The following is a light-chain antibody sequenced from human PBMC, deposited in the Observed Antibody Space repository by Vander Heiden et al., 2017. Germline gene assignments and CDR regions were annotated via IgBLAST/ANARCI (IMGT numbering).Light chain of an antibody. Sequence: SYVLTQPPSVPGAPGQTARISCGGDNIGRKTVHWYQQKPGQDPVLVVYDDNDRPSGIPERFAGSNSGKRDTLTIARVEAGDEADDDCHVQDSISDHVIFGGGTKLTVL. CDR1: NIGRKT. V-gene: IGLV3-21*02. CDR3: HVQDSISDHVI. CDR2: DDN. J-gene: IGLJ2*01.